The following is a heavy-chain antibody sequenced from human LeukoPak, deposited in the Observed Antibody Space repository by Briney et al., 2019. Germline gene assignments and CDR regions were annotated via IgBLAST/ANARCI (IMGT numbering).Heavy chain of an antibody. Sequence: SETLSLTCTVSGGSISSYYWSWSRQPPGKGLEWIGYIYYSGSTNYNPSLKSRVTISVDTSKNRFSLKLSSVTAADTAVYYCARRYYDSSGLHKDAFDIWGQGTMVTVSS. V-gene: IGHV4-59*01. CDR1: GGSISSYY. J-gene: IGHJ3*02. CDR2: IYYSGST. D-gene: IGHD3-22*01. CDR3: ARRYYDSSGLHKDAFDI.